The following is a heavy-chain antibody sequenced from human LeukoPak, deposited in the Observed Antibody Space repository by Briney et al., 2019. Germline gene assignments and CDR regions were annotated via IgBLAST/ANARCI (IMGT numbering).Heavy chain of an antibody. CDR3: ARGGLAVAQDAFDV. Sequence: PSETLSLTCTVSGGSITNYYWNWTRQTPGRGLDWIGYIYYTGNTNYNPSLKSRVTISVDTSKNQFSLNLSSVTTADTAVYYCARGGLAVAQDAFDVWGQGTMVTVSS. D-gene: IGHD6-19*01. J-gene: IGHJ3*01. CDR1: GGSITNYY. CDR2: IYYTGNT. V-gene: IGHV4-59*01.